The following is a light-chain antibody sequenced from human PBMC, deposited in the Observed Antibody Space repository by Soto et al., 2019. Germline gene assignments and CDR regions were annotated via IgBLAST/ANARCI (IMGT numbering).Light chain of an antibody. V-gene: IGKV3-20*01. J-gene: IGKJ1*01. Sequence: EIVLTQSPGTLSLSPGERATLSCRASQSVSSTYLAWYQQKPGQAPRLLISGASSRATGIPDRFSGSGSGTDFTLTISRLEPEDFAVYYCQQYGNSPRTFGQGTKVDNK. CDR2: GAS. CDR1: QSVSSTY. CDR3: QQYGNSPRT.